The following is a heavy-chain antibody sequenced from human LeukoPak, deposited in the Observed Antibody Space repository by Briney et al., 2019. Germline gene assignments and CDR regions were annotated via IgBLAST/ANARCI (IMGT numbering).Heavy chain of an antibody. Sequence: QTGGSLRLSCAASGFTFSSLAMTWVRQAPGKGLEWVSSITGNHGATYNIDSVKGRFTISRDNSQNTLYLQMNSLRAEDTAVYYCTKDPNGDYVGAFDPWGQGTLVTVSS. V-gene: IGHV3-23*01. CDR1: GFTFSSLA. D-gene: IGHD4-17*01. J-gene: IGHJ5*02. CDR2: ITGNHGAT. CDR3: TKDPNGDYVGAFDP.